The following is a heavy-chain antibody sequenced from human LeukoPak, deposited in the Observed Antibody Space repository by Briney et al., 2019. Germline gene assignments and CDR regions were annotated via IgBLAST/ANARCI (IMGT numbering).Heavy chain of an antibody. CDR3: ARGGGLVRDTAMALGY. V-gene: IGHV1-2*06. J-gene: IGHJ4*02. CDR2: INPNSGGT. CDR1: GYTFTSYA. D-gene: IGHD5-18*01. Sequence: ASVKVSCKASGYTFTSYAMNWVRQAPGQGLEWMGRINPNSGGTNYAQKFQGGVTMTRDTSISTAYMELSRLRSDDTAVYYCARGGGLVRDTAMALGYWGQGTLVTVSS.